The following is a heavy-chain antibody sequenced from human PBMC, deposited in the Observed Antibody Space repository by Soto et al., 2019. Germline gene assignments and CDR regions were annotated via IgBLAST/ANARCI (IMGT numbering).Heavy chain of an antibody. V-gene: IGHV4-59*01. CDR3: ARLPIVGATSYFDC. CDR1: GGSISSYY. Sequence: SETLSLTCTVSGGSISSYYLSWIRQPPGKGLEWIGYTYYSGSTNYNPSLKSRVSISVDTSKNHFSVKLSSVTAADTAVYYCARLPIVGATSYFDCWGQGTLVTVS. CDR2: TYYSGST. D-gene: IGHD1-26*01. J-gene: IGHJ4*02.